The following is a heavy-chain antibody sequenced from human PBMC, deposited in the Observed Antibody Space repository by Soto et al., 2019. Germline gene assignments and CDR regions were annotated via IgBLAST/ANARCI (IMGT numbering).Heavy chain of an antibody. Sequence: QVQLVESGGGVVQPGRSLRLSCAASGFTFSSYGMHWFRQAPGKGLEWEAVIWYDGSNKYYADPVKGRFTISRDNSKNTLYLQMHSLIAEDTAVYSCARDGHQKETDESDVNGMDVWGQGTTVTVSS. D-gene: IGHD3-10*02. J-gene: IGHJ6*02. CDR1: GFTFSSYG. V-gene: IGHV3-33*01. CDR3: ARDGHQKETDESDVNGMDV. CDR2: IWYDGSNK.